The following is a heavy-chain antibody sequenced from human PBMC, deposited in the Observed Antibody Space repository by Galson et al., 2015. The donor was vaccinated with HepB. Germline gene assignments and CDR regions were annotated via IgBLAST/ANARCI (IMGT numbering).Heavy chain of an antibody. D-gene: IGHD2-2*02. Sequence: SVKVSCKASGYTFTSYGISWVRQAPGQGLEWMGWISAYNGNTNYAQKLQGRVTMTTDTSTSTAYVELRSLRSDDTAVYYCARVDTRYCSSTSCYIPYYYYGMDVWGQGTTVTVSS. V-gene: IGHV1-18*04. CDR3: ARVDTRYCSSTSCYIPYYYYGMDV. CDR2: ISAYNGNT. J-gene: IGHJ6*02. CDR1: GYTFTSYG.